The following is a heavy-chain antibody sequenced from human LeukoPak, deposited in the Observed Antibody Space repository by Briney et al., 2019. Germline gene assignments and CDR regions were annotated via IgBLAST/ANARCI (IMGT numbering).Heavy chain of an antibody. CDR3: VRGERLGPDI. J-gene: IGHJ3*02. CDR1: GDSIIGYY. V-gene: IGHV4-59*01. Sequence: SETLSLTCTVSGDSIIGYYWSWIRQPPGKGLEWIGYIRYSGSANYNPSLKSRVTISVDTSKTQFSLTLGSLTAADTAVYYCVRGERLGPDIWGQGTLVTVSS. D-gene: IGHD3-16*01. CDR2: IRYSGSA.